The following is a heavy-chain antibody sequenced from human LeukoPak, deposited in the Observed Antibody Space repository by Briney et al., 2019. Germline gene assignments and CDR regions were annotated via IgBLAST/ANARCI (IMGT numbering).Heavy chain of an antibody. CDR3: ARIGADYISSWMDY. J-gene: IGHJ4*02. Sequence: GGSLRLSCAASGFTFTNYAMSWVRQAPGKGLEWVSVISGSGGSTYYADSVKGRFTISRDNSKNTLYLQMNSLRAEDTAVYYCARIGADYISSWMDYWGQGTLVTVSS. D-gene: IGHD6-13*01. CDR2: ISGSGGST. V-gene: IGHV3-23*01. CDR1: GFTFTNYA.